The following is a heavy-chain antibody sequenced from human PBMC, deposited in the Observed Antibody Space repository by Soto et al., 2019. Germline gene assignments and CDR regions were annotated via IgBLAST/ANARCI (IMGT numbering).Heavy chain of an antibody. CDR3: AKGVVPAAPYIN. V-gene: IGHV4-59*12. CDR1: GGSISSYY. J-gene: IGHJ4*02. D-gene: IGHD2-2*01. Sequence: PSVTLSLPCTVSGGSISSYYWSWIRQPPGKGLEWIGYIYHSGSTNYNPSLKSRVTISVDTSKNQFSLKLSSVTAEDTAVYYCAKGVVPAAPYINWGQGILVTVSS. CDR2: IYHSGST.